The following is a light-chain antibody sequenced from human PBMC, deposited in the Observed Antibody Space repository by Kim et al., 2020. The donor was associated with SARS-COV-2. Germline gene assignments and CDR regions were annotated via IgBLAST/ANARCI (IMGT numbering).Light chain of an antibody. CDR3: QAWDSSGAV. J-gene: IGLJ3*02. CDR1: KLGDKY. CDR2: EDN. V-gene: IGLV3-1*01. Sequence: SVSPGQTASITCSGDKLGDKYACWYQQKPGQSPVLVICEDNKRPSGIPERFSASNSGNTATLTISGTQAMDEADYYCQAWDSSGAVFGGGTKVTVL.